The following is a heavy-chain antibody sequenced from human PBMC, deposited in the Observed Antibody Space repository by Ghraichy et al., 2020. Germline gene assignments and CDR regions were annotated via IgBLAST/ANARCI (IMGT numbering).Heavy chain of an antibody. CDR2: INQDESEK. CDR1: GFTFRTYW. J-gene: IGHJ4*02. V-gene: IGHV3-7*01. CDR3: ARAPTLITIFGVAPYYFDY. Sequence: GGSLRLSCAASGFTFRTYWMSWVRQAPGKGLEWVANINQDESEKYSVDSVKGRFTISRDNAKNSLYLQMNSLRAEDTAVYYCARAPTLITIFGVAPYYFDYWGQGTLVTVSS. D-gene: IGHD3-3*01.